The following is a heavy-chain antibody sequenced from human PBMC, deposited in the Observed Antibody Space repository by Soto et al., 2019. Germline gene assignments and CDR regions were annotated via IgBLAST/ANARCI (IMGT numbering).Heavy chain of an antibody. D-gene: IGHD5-12*01. V-gene: IGHV1-18*01. CDR1: GYTFTSYG. Sequence: ASVKVSCKASGYTFTSYGISWVRQAPGQGLEWMGWISAYNGNTNYAQKLQGRVTMTTDTSTSTAYMELRSLRSDDTAVYYCARDYSGYDSGDFDYWGQGTLVTVSS. CDR2: ISAYNGNT. CDR3: ARDYSGYDSGDFDY. J-gene: IGHJ4*02.